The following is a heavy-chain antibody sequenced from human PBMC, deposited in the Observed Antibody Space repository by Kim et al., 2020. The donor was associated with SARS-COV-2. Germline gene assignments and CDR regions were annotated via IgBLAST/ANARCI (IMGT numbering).Heavy chain of an antibody. J-gene: IGHJ5*02. CDR1: GASITAYY. CDR3: AREGDWNYANWFDP. Sequence: SETLSLTFSVSGASITAYYWSWIRQPPGKGLEWIGYVHYTGSTNYNPSLESRVDMSVDTSKNQFSLRLTSVSAADTAVYYCAREGDWNYANWFDPWGQG. CDR2: VHYTGST. D-gene: IGHD1-7*01. V-gene: IGHV4-59*13.